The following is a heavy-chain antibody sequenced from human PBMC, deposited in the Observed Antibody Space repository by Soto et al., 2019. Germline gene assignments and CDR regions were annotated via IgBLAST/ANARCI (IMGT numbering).Heavy chain of an antibody. Sequence: ESGGGVVQPGRSLRLSCAASGFTFSSYGMHWVRQAPGKGLEWVAVISYDGSNKYYADSVKGRFTISRDNSKNTLYLQMNSLRAEDTAVYYCAKDSWELTGYFDYWGQGTLVTVSS. CDR3: AKDSWELTGYFDY. V-gene: IGHV3-30*18. D-gene: IGHD1-26*01. J-gene: IGHJ4*02. CDR1: GFTFSSYG. CDR2: ISYDGSNK.